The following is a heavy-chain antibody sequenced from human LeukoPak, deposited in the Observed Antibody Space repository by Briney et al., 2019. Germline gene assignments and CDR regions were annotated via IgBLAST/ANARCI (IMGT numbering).Heavy chain of an antibody. CDR2: ISSSSSYI. CDR1: GFTFSSYS. J-gene: IGHJ3*02. V-gene: IGHV3-21*01. D-gene: IGHD1-1*01. CDR3: ARDTTGTIDAFDI. Sequence: GGSLRLSCAASGFTFSSYSMNWVRQAPGKGLEWVSSISSSSSYIYYADSVKVRFTISRDNAKNSLYLQMNSLRAEDTAVYYCARDTTGTIDAFDIWGQGTMVTVSS.